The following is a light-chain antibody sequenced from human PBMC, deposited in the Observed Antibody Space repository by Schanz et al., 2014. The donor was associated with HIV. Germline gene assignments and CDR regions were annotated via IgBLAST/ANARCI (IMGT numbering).Light chain of an antibody. J-gene: IGLJ3*02. CDR2: DNN. V-gene: IGLV1-51*01. CDR3: GTWDSSLSGGSWV. CDR1: NSNIGNNY. Sequence: QSVLTQPPSVSAAPGQKVTISCSGSNSNIGNNYVSWYQQLPGTAPKLLIYDNNRRPSGIPVRFSGSKSGTSATLGITGLQTGDEADYYCGTWDSSLSGGSWVFGGGTKVTVL.